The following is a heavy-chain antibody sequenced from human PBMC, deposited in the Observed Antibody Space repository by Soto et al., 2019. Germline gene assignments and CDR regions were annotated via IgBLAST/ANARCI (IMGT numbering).Heavy chain of an antibody. D-gene: IGHD5-18*01. V-gene: IGHV3-15*07. J-gene: IGHJ6*02. Sequence: GGSLRLSCAASGFTFSNAWMNWVRQAPGKGLEWVGRIKSKTDGGTTDYAAPVKGRFTISRDDSKNTLYLQMNSLKTEDTAVYYCTSTSGYSYGYYYYYGMDVWGQGTTVTVSS. CDR1: GFTFSNAW. CDR2: IKSKTDGGTT. CDR3: TSTSGYSYGYYYYYGMDV.